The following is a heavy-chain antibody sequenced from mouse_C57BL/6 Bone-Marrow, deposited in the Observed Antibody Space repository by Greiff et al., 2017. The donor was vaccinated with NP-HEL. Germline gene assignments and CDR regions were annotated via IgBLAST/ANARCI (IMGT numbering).Heavy chain of an antibody. D-gene: IGHD1-1*01. J-gene: IGHJ1*03. CDR1: GFTFTDYY. Sequence: EVKLMESGGGLVQPGGSLSLSCAASGFTFTDYYMSWVRQPPGKALEWLGFIRNKANGYTTEYSASVKGRFTISRDNSQSILYLQMNALRAEDSATYYCAPDDGSSPAFEVWGTGTTVTVSS. CDR2: IRNKANGYTT. V-gene: IGHV7-3*01. CDR3: APDDGSSPAFEV.